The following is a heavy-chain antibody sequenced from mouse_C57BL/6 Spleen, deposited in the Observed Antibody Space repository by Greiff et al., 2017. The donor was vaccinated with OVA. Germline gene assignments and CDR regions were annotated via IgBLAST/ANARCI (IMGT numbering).Heavy chain of an antibody. J-gene: IGHJ1*03. Sequence: EVQLPESGPVLARPGASVKMSCTTSGYTFTSYWLHWVNQRPGKGLEWIGAIYPGNSATTYNQKFKGKAKMTAVTSARTAYMKLSMLTNEVSAVYSCIRETSVVAEDWYFDVWGTGTTVTVSS. CDR3: IRETSVVAEDWYFDV. D-gene: IGHD1-1*01. CDR1: GYTFTSYW. CDR2: IYPGNSAT. V-gene: IGHV1-5*01.